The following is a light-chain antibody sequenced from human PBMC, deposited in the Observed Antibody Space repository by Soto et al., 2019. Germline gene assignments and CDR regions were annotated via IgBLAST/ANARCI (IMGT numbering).Light chain of an antibody. Sequence: DMEMTQSPDSLAVSLGERATINCRSSQSVLYSSNNKNYLAWYQQKPGQPPKLLIYWASTRESGVPDRFSGSGSGTDFTLTISSLQAEDVAVYFCQQYYTPPLTFGGGTKVEIK. CDR3: QQYYTPPLT. CDR1: QSVLYSSNNKNY. CDR2: WAS. J-gene: IGKJ4*01. V-gene: IGKV4-1*01.